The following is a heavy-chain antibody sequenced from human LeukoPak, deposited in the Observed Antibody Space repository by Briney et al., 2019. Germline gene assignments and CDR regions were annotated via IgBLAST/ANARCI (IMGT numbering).Heavy chain of an antibody. CDR3: ATYCSSTSCYTGAAEYFQH. Sequence: GGSLRLSCAAPGFTFSSYAMSWVRQAPGKGLEWVSAISCSGGSTYYADSVKGRFTISRDNSKNTLYLQMNSLRAEDTAVYYCATYCSSTSCYTGAAEYFQHWGQGTLVTVSS. V-gene: IGHV3-23*01. CDR2: ISCSGGST. J-gene: IGHJ1*01. D-gene: IGHD2-2*02. CDR1: GFTFSSYA.